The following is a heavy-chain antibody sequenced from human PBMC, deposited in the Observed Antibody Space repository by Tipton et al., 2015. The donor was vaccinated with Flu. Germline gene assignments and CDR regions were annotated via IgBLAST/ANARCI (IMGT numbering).Heavy chain of an antibody. Sequence: SLRLSCSASGFTFSSYAMHWVRQAPGKGLEYVSAISSNGGSTYYADSVKGRFTISRDNSKNTLYLQMSSLRAEDTAVYYCVNLVGAPAPDAFDIWGQGTMVTVSS. V-gene: IGHV3-64D*06. CDR1: GFTFSSYA. J-gene: IGHJ3*02. CDR3: VNLVGAPAPDAFDI. CDR2: ISSNGGST. D-gene: IGHD1-26*01.